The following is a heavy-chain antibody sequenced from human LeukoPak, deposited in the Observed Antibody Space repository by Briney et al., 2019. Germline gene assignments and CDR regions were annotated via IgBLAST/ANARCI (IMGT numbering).Heavy chain of an antibody. V-gene: IGHV1-69*13. Sequence: ASVKVSCKASGGTFSSYTISWVRQAPGQGLEWMGGIIPIFSTADYAQKFQGRVTITADESTSTAYMELRSLRSDDTAVYYCARDPHSYSSGLYFDYWGQGTLVTVSS. CDR3: ARDPHSYSSGLYFDY. D-gene: IGHD6-19*01. CDR1: GGTFSSYT. CDR2: IIPIFSTA. J-gene: IGHJ4*02.